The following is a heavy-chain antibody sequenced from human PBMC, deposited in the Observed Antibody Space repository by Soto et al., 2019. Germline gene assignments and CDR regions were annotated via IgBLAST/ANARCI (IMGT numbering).Heavy chain of an antibody. CDR3: AEDYLGSTVMFEY. J-gene: IGHJ4*02. Sequence: PGGSLRLSCAASGFTFSTYAMSWVRQAPGKGLEWVSGITGSGDTTWYADSVKGRFTISRDNSENTLYLQMNSLRAEDTAVYYCAEDYLGSTVMFEYWGQGILVTVSS. V-gene: IGHV3-23*01. D-gene: IGHD2-8*02. CDR1: GFTFSTYA. CDR2: ITGSGDTT.